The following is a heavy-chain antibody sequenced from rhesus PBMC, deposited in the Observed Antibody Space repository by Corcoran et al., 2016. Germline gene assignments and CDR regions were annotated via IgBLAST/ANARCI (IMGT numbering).Heavy chain of an antibody. V-gene: IGHV4-122*02. CDR3: ARDGSRAGFDY. J-gene: IGHJ4*01. CDR2: ITYSGSP. D-gene: IGHD6-31*01. Sequence: QLQLQESGPGLVKPSETLSLTCAVSGGSISSGYYYWSWIRQPPGKGLEWIGYITYSGSPSYNPSLKSLVTISRDTSKNQFSLKLSSVTAADTAVYYCARDGSRAGFDYWGQGVLVTVSS. CDR1: GGSISSGYYY.